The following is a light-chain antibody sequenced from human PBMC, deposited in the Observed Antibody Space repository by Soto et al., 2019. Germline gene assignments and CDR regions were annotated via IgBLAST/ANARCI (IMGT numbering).Light chain of an antibody. CDR1: SSDVGSYNY. CDR3: SSYTTSSTYV. Sequence: QSVLTQPASVSGSPGQSITISCTGTSSDVGSYNYVSWYQQHPGKAPKVMIYDVSNRPSGVSYRFSGSKSGNTASLTISGLQAVDEADYYCSSYTTSSTYVFGTWSKVTVL. J-gene: IGLJ1*01. CDR2: DVS. V-gene: IGLV2-14*01.